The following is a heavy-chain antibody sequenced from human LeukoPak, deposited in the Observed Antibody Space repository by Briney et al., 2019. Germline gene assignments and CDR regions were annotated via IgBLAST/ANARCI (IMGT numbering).Heavy chain of an antibody. D-gene: IGHD5-12*01. CDR2: INPNSGGT. CDR1: GYTFTGYY. J-gene: IGHJ4*02. CDR3: ARIPGDSGYDYGSLDY. Sequence: GASVKVSCKASGYTFTGYYMHWVRQAPGQGLEWMGWINPNSGGTNYAQKFQGRVTMTRDTSISTAYMELSRLRSDDKAVYYCARIPGDSGYDYGSLDYRGQGNLVTVSS. V-gene: IGHV1-2*02.